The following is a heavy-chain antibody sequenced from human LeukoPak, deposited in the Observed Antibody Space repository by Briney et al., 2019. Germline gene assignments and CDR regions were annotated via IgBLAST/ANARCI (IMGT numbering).Heavy chain of an antibody. D-gene: IGHD3-10*01. J-gene: IGHJ4*02. V-gene: IGHV4-4*07. Sequence: PSETLSLTCTVSGGSISNYYWSWIRQPAGKGLEWIGRIYSSGSINYNPSLKSRVTMSVDTSKNQFSLKRTSVTAADTAVYYCARAPVIMVRGVVMPNDKGEIAYYFDFWGQGTLVTVSS. CDR1: GGSISNYY. CDR2: IYSSGSI. CDR3: ARAPVIMVRGVVMPNDKGEIAYYFDF.